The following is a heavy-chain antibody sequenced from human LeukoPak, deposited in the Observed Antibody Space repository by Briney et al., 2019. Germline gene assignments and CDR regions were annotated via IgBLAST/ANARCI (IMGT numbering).Heavy chain of an antibody. Sequence: GASVKVSCKPSGYTFTDSYIHWVRQAPGVGLQWMGWISPNNGDTKYAEDFQDRVTMTRDTSISTAYMELTGLTPDDTAVYYCVRSPIGASAYSGRGTLVTVSS. D-gene: IGHD3-10*01. J-gene: IGHJ4*02. CDR2: ISPNNGDT. V-gene: IGHV1-2*02. CDR1: GYTFTDSY. CDR3: VRSPIGASAY.